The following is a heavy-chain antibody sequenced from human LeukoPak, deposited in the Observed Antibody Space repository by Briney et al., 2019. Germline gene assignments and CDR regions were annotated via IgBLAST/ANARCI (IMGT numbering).Heavy chain of an antibody. CDR1: GGSISSGDYY. J-gene: IGHJ6*02. D-gene: IGHD3-22*01. CDR3: ARQGTSGSYLTGLDV. CDR2: IFYSGST. V-gene: IGHV4-61*08. Sequence: PSQTLSLTCTVSGGSISSGDYYWSWIRQPPGKGLEWMGYIFYSGSTTYNPSLSSRLTISVDTSKNQFSLELSSVTAADTAVYYCARQGTSGSYLTGLDVWGQGTTVTVSS.